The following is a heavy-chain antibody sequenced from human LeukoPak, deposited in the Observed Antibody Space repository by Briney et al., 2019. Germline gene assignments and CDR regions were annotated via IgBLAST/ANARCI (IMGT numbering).Heavy chain of an antibody. CDR3: ASGSLVAGTALCDY. CDR1: GGSISNYY. Sequence: PSETLSLTCTVSGGSISNYYWSWIRQPPGKGLEWIGYIYYSGSTNYNPSLKSRVTISVDTSKNQFSLKLSSVTAADTAVYYCASGSLVAGTALCDYWGQGTLVTVSS. J-gene: IGHJ4*02. D-gene: IGHD6-19*01. CDR2: IYYSGST. V-gene: IGHV4-59*01.